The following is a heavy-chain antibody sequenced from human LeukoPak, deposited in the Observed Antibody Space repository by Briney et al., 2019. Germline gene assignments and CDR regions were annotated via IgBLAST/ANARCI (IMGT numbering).Heavy chain of an antibody. CDR3: AKDTPYFDWLFVNWFDP. Sequence: TGGSLRLSCAASGFTFDDYAMHWVRQAPGKGLEWVSLISGDGGSTYYADSVKGRFTISRDNSKNSLYLQMNSLRTEDTALYYCAKDTPYFDWLFVNWFDPWGQGTLVTVSS. J-gene: IGHJ5*02. CDR1: GFTFDDYA. CDR2: ISGDGGST. V-gene: IGHV3-43*02. D-gene: IGHD3-9*01.